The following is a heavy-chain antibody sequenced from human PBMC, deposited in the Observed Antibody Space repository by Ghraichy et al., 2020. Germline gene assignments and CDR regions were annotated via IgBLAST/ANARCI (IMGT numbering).Heavy chain of an antibody. Sequence: GESLNISCAASGFTFSSYSMNWVRQAPGKGLEWVSSISSSSSYIYYADSVKGRFTISRDNAKNSLYLQMNSLRAEDTAVYYCAKTIVVVPAAMRIYYYGMDVWGQGTTVTVSS. CDR3: AKTIVVVPAAMRIYYYGMDV. CDR1: GFTFSSYS. D-gene: IGHD2-2*01. V-gene: IGHV3-21*01. CDR2: ISSSSSYI. J-gene: IGHJ6*02.